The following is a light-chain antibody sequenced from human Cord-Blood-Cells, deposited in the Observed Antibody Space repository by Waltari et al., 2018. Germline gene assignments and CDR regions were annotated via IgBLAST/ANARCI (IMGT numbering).Light chain of an antibody. V-gene: IGKV4-1*01. J-gene: IGKJ2*01. Sequence: DIVMTQSPDSLAVSLGERVTINCTASQSVLYSSNNKHYLAWYQQKPGQPPKLLIYWASTRESGVPDRFSGSGSGTDFTLTISSLQAEDVAVYYCQQYYSTPYTFGQGTKLEIK. CDR3: QQYYSTPYT. CDR1: QSVLYSSNNKHY. CDR2: WAS.